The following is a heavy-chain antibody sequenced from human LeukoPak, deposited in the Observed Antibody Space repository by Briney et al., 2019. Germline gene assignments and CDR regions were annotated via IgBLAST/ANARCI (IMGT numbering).Heavy chain of an antibody. J-gene: IGHJ6*02. CDR3: TRDRSPSEYTNYERAYYYGMDV. CDR1: GFTFSSHW. CDR2: ISSDGSTT. V-gene: IGHV3-74*01. D-gene: IGHD1-7*01. Sequence: GGALRLSCAASGFTFSSHWMHWVRQAPGKGLVWISRISSDGSTTDYADSVKGRFTLSRDSAKKTLYLQMHSLRADDSAVYYCTRDRSPSEYTNYERAYYYGMDVWGQGTTVTVSS.